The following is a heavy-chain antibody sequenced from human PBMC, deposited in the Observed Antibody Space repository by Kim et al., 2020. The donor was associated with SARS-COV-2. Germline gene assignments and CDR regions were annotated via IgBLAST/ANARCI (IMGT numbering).Heavy chain of an antibody. V-gene: IGHV3-33*05. CDR1: GFTFSNYE. CDR3: ARDFDY. Sequence: GGSLRLSCAASGFTFSNYEMHWVRQAPGKGLEWVTLVVNDGGNTYYADSVKGRFTVSRDNSQNMVYLQMNSLRAEDTAVYYCARDFDYWGQGTLVTVSS. CDR2: VVNDGGNT. J-gene: IGHJ4*02.